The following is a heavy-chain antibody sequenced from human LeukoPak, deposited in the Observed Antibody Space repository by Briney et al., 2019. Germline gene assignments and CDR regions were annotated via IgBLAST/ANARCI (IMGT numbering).Heavy chain of an antibody. J-gene: IGHJ4*02. CDR2: IWSDGTNK. CDR3: ARDPTSNTYGDYFFDY. V-gene: IGHV3-33*01. D-gene: IGHD4-17*01. Sequence: GRSLRLSCAASGFTFSSYGMHWVRQAPGKGLEWVAFIWSDGTNKFYADSVKVRFTISRDNSRNTLFLQMNSLRAEDTAVYYCARDPTSNTYGDYFFDYWGQGTLVTVSS. CDR1: GFTFSSYG.